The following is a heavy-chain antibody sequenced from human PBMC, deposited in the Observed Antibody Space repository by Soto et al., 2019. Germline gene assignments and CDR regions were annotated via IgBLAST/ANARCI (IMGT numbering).Heavy chain of an antibody. V-gene: IGHV1-69*13. D-gene: IGHD2-2*01. CDR1: GGTFSSYA. Sequence: SVKVSCKASGGTFSSYAISWVRQAPGQGLEWMGGIIPIFGTANYAQKFQGRVTITADESTSTAYMELSSLRSEDTAVYYCASQGAVVPGVDYYGMEICGRQTT. J-gene: IGHJ6*01. CDR3: ASQGAVVPGVDYYGMEI. CDR2: IIPIFGTA.